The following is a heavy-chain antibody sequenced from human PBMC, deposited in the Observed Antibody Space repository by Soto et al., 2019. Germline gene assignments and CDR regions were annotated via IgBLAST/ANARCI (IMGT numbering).Heavy chain of an antibody. V-gene: IGHV1-69*02. D-gene: IGHD2-21*01. J-gene: IGHJ4*02. CDR3: AFDVKTGVVYFDS. CDR1: GGTFSTYT. Sequence: QVQLVQSGAEVKKPGSSVKVSCKVSGGTFSTYTISWVRQAPGQGLEWMGRIIPMFGLPTHAQKFQGRVTITAEKYTNTAYLEMTGLRSEDTAVYYCAFDVKTGVVYFDSWGQGTLGTVSS. CDR2: IIPMFGLP.